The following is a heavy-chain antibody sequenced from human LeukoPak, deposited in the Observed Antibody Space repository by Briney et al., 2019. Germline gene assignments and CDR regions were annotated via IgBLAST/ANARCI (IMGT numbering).Heavy chain of an antibody. D-gene: IGHD1-26*01. CDR2: ISAYNGNT. J-gene: IGHJ6*03. Sequence: ASVKVSCKASGGTFSNYAIFWVRQAPGQGLEWMGWISAYNGNTNYAQKLQGRVTMTTDTSTSTAYMELRSLRSDDTAVYYCARGGATDGYYYYYYMDVWGKGTTVTVSS. CDR1: GGTFSNYA. CDR3: ARGGATDGYYYYYYMDV. V-gene: IGHV1-18*01.